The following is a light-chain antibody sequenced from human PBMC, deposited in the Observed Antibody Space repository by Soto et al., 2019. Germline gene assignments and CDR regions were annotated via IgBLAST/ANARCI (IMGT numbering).Light chain of an antibody. J-gene: IGKJ5*01. Sequence: IPMTPAPSSPFSSSGDRSPNPRQATQDINIYLNWYQQKPGKAPNLLIYDASNLEIGVPSRFSGSGSGTHFTFTISSLQTEDIGTYYCQQYDILPITFGRGTRLEIK. CDR3: QQYDILPIT. CDR1: QDINIY. CDR2: DAS. V-gene: IGKV1-33*01.